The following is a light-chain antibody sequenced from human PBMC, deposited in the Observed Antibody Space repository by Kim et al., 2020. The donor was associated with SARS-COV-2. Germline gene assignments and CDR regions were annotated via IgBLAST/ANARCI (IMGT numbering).Light chain of an antibody. Sequence: QTVSISCSGSPSSVGSNPVIWHCLFPGTAPNVLIYDDDYRPSGVPDRFSCSRSVTLASLVISGLQSDDEGVYYCAAWDDRLNALVFGGGTKVTVL. CDR2: DDD. J-gene: IGLJ2*01. CDR3: AAWDDRLNALV. V-gene: IGLV1-44*01. CDR1: PSSVGSNP.